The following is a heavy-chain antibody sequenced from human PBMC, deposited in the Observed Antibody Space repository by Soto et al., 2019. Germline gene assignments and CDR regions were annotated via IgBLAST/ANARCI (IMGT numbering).Heavy chain of an antibody. D-gene: IGHD2-21*01. Sequence: SETLSLTCAVYGGSFSGYYWSWIRQPPGKGLEWIGEINHSGSTNYNPSLKSRVTISVDTSKNQFSLKLSSVTAADTAVYYCARGRRHSSVIFDYWGQGTLVTVSS. J-gene: IGHJ4*02. CDR1: GGSFSGYY. CDR3: ARGRRHSSVIFDY. CDR2: INHSGST. V-gene: IGHV4-34*01.